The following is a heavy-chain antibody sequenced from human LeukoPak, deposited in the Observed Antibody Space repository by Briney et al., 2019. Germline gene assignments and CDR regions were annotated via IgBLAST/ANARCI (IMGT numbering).Heavy chain of an antibody. CDR2: INPNSGGT. J-gene: IGHJ4*02. D-gene: IGHD1-1*01. V-gene: IGHV1-2*06. CDR3: ARGTTDDGPGY. Sequence: ASVKVSCKASGYTFTRYYMHWVRQAPGQGLEWMGRINPNSGGTNYAQKFQGRVTMTRDTSISTAYMELSRLRSEDTAVYYCARGTTDDGPGYWGQGTLVTVSS. CDR1: GYTFTRYY.